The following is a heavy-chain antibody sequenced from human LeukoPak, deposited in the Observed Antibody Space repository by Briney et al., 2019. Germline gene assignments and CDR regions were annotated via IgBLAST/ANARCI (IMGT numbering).Heavy chain of an antibody. CDR2: ISGNYGTI. CDR3: AKRLGDPRAFDY. D-gene: IGHD2-21*02. CDR1: GVTFSNYA. V-gene: IGHV3-23*01. J-gene: IGHJ4*02. Sequence: GGSLRLSCAPSGVTFSNYAMSWGRHAPRTGLEWVYAISGNYGTISHAAHVKIQFTNSRYNAKNTLYLQMNSLRVDDMAVYYCAKRLGDPRAFDYWGQGTLVTVSS.